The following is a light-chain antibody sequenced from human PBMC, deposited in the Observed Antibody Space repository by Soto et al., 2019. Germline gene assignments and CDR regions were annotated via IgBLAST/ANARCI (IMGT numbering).Light chain of an antibody. V-gene: IGKV1-5*03. CDR3: QQYHSGPYT. CDR2: EVY. Sequence: DIQMTQSPSTLSASPGDRVMMTCRASRDIHTWLAWSQQKPGKAPELLIFEVYKLKSWVPGRFSGSDSEIDFTLTINGLQPDDFATYYCQQYHSGPYTFGQGTKLEI. J-gene: IGKJ2*01. CDR1: RDIHTW.